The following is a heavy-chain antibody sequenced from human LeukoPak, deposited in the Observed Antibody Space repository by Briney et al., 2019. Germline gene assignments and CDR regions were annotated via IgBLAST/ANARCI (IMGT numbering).Heavy chain of an antibody. CDR2: IYTSGST. Sequence: SETLSLTCTVSGGSISSYYWSWIRQPAGKGLEWIGRIYTSGSTNYNPSLKSRVTISVDTSKNQFSLKLSSVTAADTAVYYCARGGQWELLHDYWGQGTLVTVSS. V-gene: IGHV4-4*07. D-gene: IGHD1-26*01. CDR3: ARGGQWELLHDY. J-gene: IGHJ4*02. CDR1: GGSISSYY.